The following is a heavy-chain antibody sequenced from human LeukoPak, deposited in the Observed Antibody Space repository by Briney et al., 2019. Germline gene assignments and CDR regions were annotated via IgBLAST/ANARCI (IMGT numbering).Heavy chain of an antibody. CDR3: ARDIYSYDLFDY. D-gene: IGHD5-18*01. CDR1: GFAFSSYS. V-gene: IGHV3-21*01. Sequence: PGGSLRLSCAASGFAFSSYSMNWVRQAPGKGLEWVSSISSSSSYLYYADSVKGRFTISRDNAKNSLYLQMNSLRAEDTAVYYCARDIYSYDLFDYWGQGTLVTVSS. J-gene: IGHJ4*02. CDR2: ISSSSSYL.